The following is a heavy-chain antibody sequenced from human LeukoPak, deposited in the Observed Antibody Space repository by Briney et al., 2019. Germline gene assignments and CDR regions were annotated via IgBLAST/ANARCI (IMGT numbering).Heavy chain of an antibody. Sequence: GGSLRLSCTASGLTFGDYAMSWFRQAPGKGLEWVGFIRSKAYGGTTEYAASVKGRLTISRDDSKSIAYLQMNSLKTEDTAVYYCTREDYDSSGYYLDYWGQGTLVTVSS. V-gene: IGHV3-49*03. CDR1: GLTFGDYA. CDR2: IRSKAYGGTT. J-gene: IGHJ4*02. CDR3: TREDYDSSGYYLDY. D-gene: IGHD3-22*01.